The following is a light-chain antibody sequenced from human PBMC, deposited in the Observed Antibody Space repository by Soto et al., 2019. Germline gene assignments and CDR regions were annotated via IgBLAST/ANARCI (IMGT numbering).Light chain of an antibody. Sequence: DLQMTQSPSTLSASVGDRVTITCRASQSISSWLAWYQQKPGKAPKLLIYDASSLESGVPSRFSGSGSGTEFTLTISSLQPDDFATYASQQYKNYSWTFGKRTKVEIK. V-gene: IGKV1-5*01. CDR3: QQYKNYSWT. CDR1: QSISSW. J-gene: IGKJ1*01. CDR2: DAS.